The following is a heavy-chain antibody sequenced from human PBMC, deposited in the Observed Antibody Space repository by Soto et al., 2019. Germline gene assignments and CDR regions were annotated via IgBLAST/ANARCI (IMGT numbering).Heavy chain of an antibody. Sequence: QVQLVQSVAEVKKPGASVKVSCKASGYTFTNYGISWVRQAPGQGLEWMGWTSTSNGNTNFAQKCQGRVTMPTDPSKNPAYMELRSLRSDGTAVYYCARDRGSSWYGLWDYWGQGTLVTVSS. D-gene: IGHD6-13*01. J-gene: IGHJ4*02. V-gene: IGHV1-18*01. CDR2: TSTSNGNT. CDR3: ARDRGSSWYGLWDY. CDR1: GYTFTNYG.